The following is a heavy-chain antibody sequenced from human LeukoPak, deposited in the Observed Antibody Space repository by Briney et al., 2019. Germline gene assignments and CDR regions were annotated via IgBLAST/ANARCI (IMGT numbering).Heavy chain of an antibody. Sequence: GASVKVSCKASGYTFTSYAMHWVRQAPGQRLEWMGWINAGNGNTKYSQKFQGRVTITRDTSASTAYMELSSLRSEDTAVYYCARQYYYDSSGYWWFDPWGQGTLVTVSS. D-gene: IGHD3-22*01. J-gene: IGHJ5*02. CDR3: ARQYYYDSSGYWWFDP. CDR2: INAGNGNT. CDR1: GYTFTSYA. V-gene: IGHV1-3*01.